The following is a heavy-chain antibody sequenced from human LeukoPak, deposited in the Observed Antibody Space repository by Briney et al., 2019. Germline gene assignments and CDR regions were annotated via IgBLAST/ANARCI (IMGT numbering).Heavy chain of an antibody. CDR2: ISYDGSNK. D-gene: IGHD6-19*01. CDR1: GFTSSSYA. CDR3: AKDSATSGWSGGFHF. V-gene: IGHV3-30*04. Sequence: PGGSLRLSCAASGFTSSSYAMHWVRQAPGKGLEWVAVISYDGSNKYYADSVKGRFTISRDNSKNTLYLQMNSLRAEDTAVYYCAKDSATSGWSGGFHFWGQGTLVTVSS. J-gene: IGHJ4*02.